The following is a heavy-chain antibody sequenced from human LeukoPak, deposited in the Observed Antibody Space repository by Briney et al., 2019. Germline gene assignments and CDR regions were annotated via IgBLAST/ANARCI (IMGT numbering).Heavy chain of an antibody. J-gene: IGHJ6*02. CDR1: GYTFTSYD. V-gene: IGHV1-8*01. CDR2: MNPNSGNT. CDR3: AGQQLVLDYYYCMDV. Sequence: GASVKVSCMASGYTFTSYDLNWVRQATGQELEWMGWMNPNSGNTCYAQKFQGRVTMTRNTSISTVYMELSSLRSEDTAVYYCAGQQLVLDYYYCMDVWGQGTTVTVSS. D-gene: IGHD6-13*01.